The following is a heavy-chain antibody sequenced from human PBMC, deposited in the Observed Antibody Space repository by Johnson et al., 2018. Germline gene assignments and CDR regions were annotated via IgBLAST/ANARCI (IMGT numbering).Heavy chain of an antibody. J-gene: IGHJ4*02. Sequence: QVQLVQAGGGVVQHGRSLRLSCAASGFTFRSYAMHWVRKAPGKGLEWVKLISNDGNNKYYADSVKGRFTISRDNSKNTLYLQMNSLRAQDTAVYYCAKEKLGYTTDYWGQGTLVTVSS. V-gene: IGHV3-30*18. CDR1: GFTFRSYA. D-gene: IGHD5-24*01. CDR2: ISNDGNNK. CDR3: AKEKLGYTTDY.